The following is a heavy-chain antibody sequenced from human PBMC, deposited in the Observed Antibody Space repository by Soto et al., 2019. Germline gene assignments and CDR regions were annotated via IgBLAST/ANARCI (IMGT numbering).Heavy chain of an antibody. J-gene: IGHJ6*02. CDR2: ISSSSSTI. CDR3: ARDTYYGSGDYYYGMDV. D-gene: IGHD3-10*01. CDR1: GFTFSSYS. Sequence: HLGGSLRLSCSASGFTFSSYSMNWVRQAPGKGLEWVSYISSSSSTIYYADSVKGRFTISRDNAKNSLYLQMNSLRDEDTAVYYCARDTYYGSGDYYYGMDVWGQGTTVTVSS. V-gene: IGHV3-48*02.